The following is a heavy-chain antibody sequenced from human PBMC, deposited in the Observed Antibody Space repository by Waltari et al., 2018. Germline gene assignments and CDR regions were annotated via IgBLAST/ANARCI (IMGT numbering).Heavy chain of an antibody. CDR1: GGSFRGSY. D-gene: IGHD4-4*01. CDR2: INHSGST. CDR3: ARDRTVTLWVSYYYYGMDV. Sequence: QVQLQQWGAGLFKPSETLSLTCAVYGGSFRGSYWSWIRQPPGKGLEWIGEINHSGSTNYNPSLKSRVTISVDTSKNQFSLKLSSVTAADTAVYYCARDRTVTLWVSYYYYGMDVWGQGTTVTVSS. J-gene: IGHJ6*02. V-gene: IGHV4-34*01.